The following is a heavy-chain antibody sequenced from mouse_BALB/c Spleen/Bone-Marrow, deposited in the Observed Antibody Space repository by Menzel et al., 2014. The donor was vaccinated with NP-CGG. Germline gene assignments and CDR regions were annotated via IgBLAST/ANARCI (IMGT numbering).Heavy chain of an antibody. CDR2: INPDSSTI. CDR1: GFDFXGFW. CDR3: ARLGYYGGFAY. J-gene: IGHJ3*01. V-gene: IGHV4-1*02. D-gene: IGHD2-3*01. Sequence: EVNVVESGGGLVQPGGSLKLSCAASGFDFXGFWMGWVRQAPGKGLEWIGEINPDSSTINYTPSLKDRFIISRDNAKNTLYLQMSKVRSEDTALYYCARLGYYGGFAYWGQGTLVTVSA.